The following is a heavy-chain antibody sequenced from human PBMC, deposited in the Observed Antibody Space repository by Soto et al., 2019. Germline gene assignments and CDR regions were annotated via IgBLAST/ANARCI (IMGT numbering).Heavy chain of an antibody. CDR2: ISGSGGST. CDR3: ATPQASYYCSGGSCSRGYFDY. Sequence: EVQLLESGGGLVQPGGSLRLSCAASGFTFSSYAMSWVRQAPGKGLEWVSAISGSGGSTYYADSVKGRFTISRDNSKNTLYLQMNSLRAEDTAVYYCATPQASYYCSGGSCSRGYFDYWGQGTLVTVSS. V-gene: IGHV3-23*01. D-gene: IGHD2-15*01. J-gene: IGHJ4*02. CDR1: GFTFSSYA.